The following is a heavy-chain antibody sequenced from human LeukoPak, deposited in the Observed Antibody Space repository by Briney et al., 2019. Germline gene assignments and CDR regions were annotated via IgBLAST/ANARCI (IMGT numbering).Heavy chain of an antibody. V-gene: IGHV4-39*01. CDR1: GDSVSRSDSY. Sequence: SETLSLTCSVSGDSVSRSDSYWDWIRQPQGKGLQWIVTIYYSGRTYYSPSLKSRVTMSVDTSNNQFSLNLRSVTAADTAVYYCARRRYYDGSGYLEWGQGTLLSVSS. J-gene: IGHJ1*01. D-gene: IGHD3-22*01. CDR3: ARRRYYDGSGYLE. CDR2: IYYSGRT.